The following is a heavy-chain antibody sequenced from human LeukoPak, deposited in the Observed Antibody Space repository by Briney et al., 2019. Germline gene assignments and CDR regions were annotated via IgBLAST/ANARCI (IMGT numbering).Heavy chain of an antibody. CDR2: IYYSGST. CDR1: GGSVSSGSYY. D-gene: IGHD5-18*01. J-gene: IGHJ4*02. Sequence: SETLSLTCTVSGGSVSSGSYYWSWIRQPPGTGLEWIGYIYYSGSTNYNPSLKSRVTISVDTSKNQFSLKLSSVTAADTAVYYCAREDTAMAYFDYWGQGTLVTVSS. V-gene: IGHV4-61*01. CDR3: AREDTAMAYFDY.